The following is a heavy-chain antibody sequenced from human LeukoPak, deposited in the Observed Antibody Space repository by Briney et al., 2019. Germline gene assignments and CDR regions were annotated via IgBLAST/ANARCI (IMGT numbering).Heavy chain of an antibody. V-gene: IGHV4-34*01. J-gene: IGHJ4*02. D-gene: IGHD3-10*01. CDR3: ARAFSGSYNNH. Sequence: PSETLSLTCAVYGGSFSGYYWGWIRQPPGKGLEWIGEINHSGSTNYNPSLKSRVTISVDTSKNQFSLKLSSVTAADTAVYYCARAFSGSYNNHWGQGTLVTVSS. CDR1: GGSFSGYY. CDR2: INHSGST.